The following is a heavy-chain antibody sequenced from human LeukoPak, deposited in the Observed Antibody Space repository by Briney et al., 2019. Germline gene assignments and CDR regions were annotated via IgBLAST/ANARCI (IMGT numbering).Heavy chain of an antibody. Sequence: PGGSLRLSYAASGFTFSSYSMNWVRQAPGKGLEWVSSISSSSSYIYYADSVKGRFTISRDNAKNSLYLQMNSLRAEDTAVYYCARARSGIPPPPGYWGQGTLVTVSS. CDR2: ISSSSSYI. D-gene: IGHD6-13*01. J-gene: IGHJ4*02. CDR1: GFTFSSYS. CDR3: ARARSGIPPPPGY. V-gene: IGHV3-21*01.